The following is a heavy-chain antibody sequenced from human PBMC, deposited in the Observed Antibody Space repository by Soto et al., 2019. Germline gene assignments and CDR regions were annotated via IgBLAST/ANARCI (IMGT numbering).Heavy chain of an antibody. Sequence: SETLSLTCTVSGGSISSSSYYWGWIRQPPGKGLEWIGSIYYSGSTYYNPSLKSRVTISVDTSKNQFSLKLSSVTAADTAVYYCARRVRYGEFDPWGQGTLVTVSS. CDR2: IYYSGST. D-gene: IGHD4-17*01. V-gene: IGHV4-39*01. CDR1: GGSISSSSYY. CDR3: ARRVRYGEFDP. J-gene: IGHJ5*02.